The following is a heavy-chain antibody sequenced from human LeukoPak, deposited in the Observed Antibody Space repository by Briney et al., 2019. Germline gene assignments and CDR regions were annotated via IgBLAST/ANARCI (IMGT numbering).Heavy chain of an antibody. CDR3: ARDQDGRYCSSDNCYIGAFDY. Sequence: PGGSLRLSCAAFGFTFSDYYMTWIRQVPGKGLEWISYIDSTSDTIYYADSVKGRLTISRDNAKSSLYLQMDRLRDEDTAVYYCARDQDGRYCSSDNCYIGAFDYWGQGALVTVSP. D-gene: IGHD2-2*02. CDR2: IDSTSDTI. CDR1: GFTFSDYY. J-gene: IGHJ4*02. V-gene: IGHV3-11*01.